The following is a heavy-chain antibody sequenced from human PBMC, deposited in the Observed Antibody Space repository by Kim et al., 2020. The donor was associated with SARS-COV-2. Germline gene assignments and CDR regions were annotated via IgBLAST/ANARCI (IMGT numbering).Heavy chain of an antibody. Sequence: FYADAVKGRLTISRDNSKGTLYLQMNSLRAEDTALYYCARGLGTPDYWGQGTLVTVSS. V-gene: IGHV3-23*01. D-gene: IGHD7-27*01. J-gene: IGHJ4*02. CDR3: ARGLGTPDY.